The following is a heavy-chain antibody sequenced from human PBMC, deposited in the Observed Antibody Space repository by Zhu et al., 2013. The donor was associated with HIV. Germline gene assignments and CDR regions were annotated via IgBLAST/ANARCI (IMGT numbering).Heavy chain of an antibody. D-gene: IGHD1-26*01. V-gene: IGHV3-48*04. Sequence: EVQLVESGGGLVQPGGSLRLSCAASGFTFSSYSMNWVRQAPGKGLEWVSYISSSSSTIYYADSVKGRFTISRDNAKNSLYLQMNSLRAEDTAVYYCARAGLDQGRGSYYRYYFDYWGQGTLVTVSS. J-gene: IGHJ4*02. CDR2: ISSSSSTI. CDR3: ARAGLDQGRGSYYRYYFDY. CDR1: GFTFSSYS.